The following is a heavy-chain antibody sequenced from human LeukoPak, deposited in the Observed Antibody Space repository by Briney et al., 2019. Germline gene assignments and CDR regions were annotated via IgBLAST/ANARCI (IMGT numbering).Heavy chain of an antibody. Sequence: GGSLRLSCAASGFTFSNYWMSWVRQAPGKGLEWVANIKQDGSERYYVDSVKGHFSISRDKAKKSLYLQMNSLRAEDSAVYYCARERGYSSSWYGGLEYWGQGTLVTVSS. V-gene: IGHV3-7*01. CDR2: IKQDGSER. CDR3: ARERGYSSSWYGGLEY. J-gene: IGHJ4*02. D-gene: IGHD6-13*01. CDR1: GFTFSNYW.